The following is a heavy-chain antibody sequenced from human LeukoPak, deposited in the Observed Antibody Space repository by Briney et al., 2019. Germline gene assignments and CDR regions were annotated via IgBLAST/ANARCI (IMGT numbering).Heavy chain of an antibody. J-gene: IGHJ3*02. CDR3: ASTSNYDFWSGVPGIDAFDI. Sequence: SETLSLTCIVSGGSISSYYWSWIRQPAGKGLEWVGRMYLTGETNYNPSLKSRVTISVDTSKNQFSLKLSSVTAADTAVYYCASTSNYDFWSGVPGIDAFDIWGQGTMVTVSS. V-gene: IGHV4-4*07. D-gene: IGHD3-3*01. CDR1: GGSISSYY. CDR2: MYLTGET.